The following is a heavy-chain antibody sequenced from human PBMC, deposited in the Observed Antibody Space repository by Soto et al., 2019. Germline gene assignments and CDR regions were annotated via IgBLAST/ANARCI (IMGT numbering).Heavy chain of an antibody. D-gene: IGHD1-26*01. CDR3: VRRVSGSYDY. CDR1: GFTFSSYD. CDR2: ISSNGGTT. J-gene: IGHJ4*02. Sequence: EVQLAESGGGMVQPGGSLRLSCVASGFTFSSYDMHWVRQAPGKGLEYVSSISSNGGTTYYGNSVKGRFTISRDNSKNTLYLQMGSLGAEDMAVYYCVRRVSGSYDYWGEGTLVTGSS. V-gene: IGHV3-64*01.